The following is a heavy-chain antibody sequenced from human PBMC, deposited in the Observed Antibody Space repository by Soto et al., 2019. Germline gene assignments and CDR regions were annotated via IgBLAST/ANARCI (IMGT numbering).Heavy chain of an antibody. V-gene: IGHV4-61*01. Sequence: QVQLQESGPGMLKASETLSLTCSVSGGSVRSGNHFWNWIRQPPGRGLEWLRYMYYTGVTNYNPSLKRRVSMSVDTSKNQFSLKLTSLPAADTAVYYCARGGEPLGYYGLDVWGQGTTVTVSS. CDR3: ARGGEPLGYYGLDV. J-gene: IGHJ6*02. CDR1: GGSVRSGNHF. CDR2: MYYTGVT. D-gene: IGHD3-10*01.